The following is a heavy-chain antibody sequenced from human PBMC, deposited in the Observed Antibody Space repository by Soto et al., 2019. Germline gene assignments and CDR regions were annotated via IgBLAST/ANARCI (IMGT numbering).Heavy chain of an antibody. V-gene: IGHV1-18*01. J-gene: IGHJ4*02. CDR3: ARHGNGNDY. CDR2: IRSYNNST. CDR1: GYTFTSYG. D-gene: IGHD1-1*01. Sequence: ASVKVSCKASGYTFTSYGVNWVRQAPGQGLEWMGWIRSYNNSTNYAQKLQGRVTMTTDTSTNTAYMELRSLRSDDTAVYYCARHGNGNDYWGQGTLVTVSS.